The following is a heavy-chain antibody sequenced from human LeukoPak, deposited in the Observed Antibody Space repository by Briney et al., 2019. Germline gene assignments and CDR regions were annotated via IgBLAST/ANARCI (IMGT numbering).Heavy chain of an antibody. CDR1: GLTFSSYA. CDR2: LSGSSGHT. D-gene: IGHD3-3*01. Sequence: RGSLRLSCAASGLTFSSYAMSWVRQAPGKGLEWVSALSGSSGHTYYADSVKGRFTISRDNSKNTLYPQMNSLRAEDTAVYYCAKVGFSEMEWLLYSDHWGQGTLVTVS. V-gene: IGHV3-23*01. J-gene: IGHJ4*02. CDR3: AKVGFSEMEWLLYSDH.